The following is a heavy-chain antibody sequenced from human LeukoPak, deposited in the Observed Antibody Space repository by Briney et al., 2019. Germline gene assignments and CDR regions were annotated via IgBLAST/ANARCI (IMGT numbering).Heavy chain of an antibody. CDR2: IKSKTDGGTT. Sequence: GGSLRLSCAASGFTFSNAWMNWVRQAPGKGLEWVGRIKSKTDGGTTDFAAPVKGRFTISRDDSKNTLYLQMNSLKTEDTAVYYCTTVASIVVVPAASYYYYYGMDVWGQGTTVTVSS. D-gene: IGHD2-2*01. V-gene: IGHV3-15*07. J-gene: IGHJ6*02. CDR3: TTVASIVVVPAASYYYYYGMDV. CDR1: GFTFSNAW.